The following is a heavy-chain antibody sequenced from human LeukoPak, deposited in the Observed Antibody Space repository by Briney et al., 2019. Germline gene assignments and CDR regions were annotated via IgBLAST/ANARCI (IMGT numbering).Heavy chain of an antibody. Sequence: GGPLTLSCAASGFDFSSYAMRWVRQTPGKGLEWVAFIRYDGTDKNYADSVKGRFTISRENSKNILYLQMNSLRPEDTAVYHCAKGGGPYYYGSGNYYNVGFDWGQGTLVTVSS. CDR2: IRYDGTDK. CDR3: AKGGGPYYYGSGNYYNVGFD. CDR1: GFDFSSYA. V-gene: IGHV3-30*02. J-gene: IGHJ4*02. D-gene: IGHD3-10*01.